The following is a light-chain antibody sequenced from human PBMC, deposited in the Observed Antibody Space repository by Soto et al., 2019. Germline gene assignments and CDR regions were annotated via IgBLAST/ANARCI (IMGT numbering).Light chain of an antibody. CDR1: SSDVGGYNY. Sequence: QPVLTQPPSASGSPGQSVTISCSGTSSDVGGYNYVSWYQQHPGKAPKLMIYEVSERPSGVPDRFSGSKSGNTASLTVSGLQAEDEANYYCSSYAANNNFVVFGGGTKLTVL. V-gene: IGLV2-8*01. J-gene: IGLJ3*02. CDR3: SSYAANNNFVV. CDR2: EVS.